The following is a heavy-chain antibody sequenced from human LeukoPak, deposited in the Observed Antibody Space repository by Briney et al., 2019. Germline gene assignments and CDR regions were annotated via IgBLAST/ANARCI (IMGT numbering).Heavy chain of an antibody. J-gene: IGHJ4*02. Sequence: GGSLRLSCAASGFSFSYYWMTWVRQAPGKGLEWVANIGEDGSEKDYVDSVKGRFTISRDNAKNSAYLQMNSLRVEDTAVYYCARVWVIAAGTDYGDFPDYWGQGALVTVSS. CDR3: ARVWVIAAGTDYGDFPDY. CDR1: GFSFSYYW. CDR2: IGEDGSEK. V-gene: IGHV3-7*01. D-gene: IGHD4-17*01.